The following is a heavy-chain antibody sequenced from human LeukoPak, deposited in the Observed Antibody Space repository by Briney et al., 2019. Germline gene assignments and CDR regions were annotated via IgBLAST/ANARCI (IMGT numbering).Heavy chain of an antibody. CDR1: GGSISSSSYY. CDR3: ARHIAYCGGDCYSYYFDY. J-gene: IGHJ4*02. CDR2: IYYSGST. V-gene: IGHV4-39*01. D-gene: IGHD2-21*01. Sequence: SETLSLTCTVSGGSISSSSYYWGWIRQPPGKGLEWIGSIYYSGSTYYNPSLKSRVTMSVDTSKNQLSLKLSSVTAADTAVYYCARHIAYCGGDCYSYYFDYWGQGTLVTVSS.